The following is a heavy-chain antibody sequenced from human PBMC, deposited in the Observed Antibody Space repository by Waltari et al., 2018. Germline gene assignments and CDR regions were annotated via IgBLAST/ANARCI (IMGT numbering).Heavy chain of an antibody. CDR2: IIPILGIA. Sequence: QVQLVQSGAEVKKPGSSVKVSCKASGGTFSSYAISWVRQAPGQGLEWMGGIIPILGIANYAQKFQGRVTITADESTSTAYMELSSLRSEDTAVYYCASQPVQKSPTFSWFDPWGQGTLVTVSS. D-gene: IGHD1-1*01. J-gene: IGHJ5*02. CDR3: ASQPVQKSPTFSWFDP. CDR1: GGTFSSYA. V-gene: IGHV1-69*04.